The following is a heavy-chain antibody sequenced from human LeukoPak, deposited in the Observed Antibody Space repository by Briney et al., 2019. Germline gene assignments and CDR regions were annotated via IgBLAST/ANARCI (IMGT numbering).Heavy chain of an antibody. J-gene: IGHJ4*02. Sequence: GASVKVSCKASGYTFTSYGISRVRQAPGQGLEWMGWISAYNGNTNYAQKLQGRVTMTTDTSTSTAYMELRSLRSDDTAVYYCARDRATVTTGDVQGDYWGQGTLVTVSS. CDR3: ARDRATVTTGDVQGDY. V-gene: IGHV1-18*01. CDR1: GYTFTSYG. CDR2: ISAYNGNT. D-gene: IGHD4-17*01.